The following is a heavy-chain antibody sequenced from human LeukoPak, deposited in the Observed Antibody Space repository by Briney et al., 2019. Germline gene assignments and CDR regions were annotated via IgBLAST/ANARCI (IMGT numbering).Heavy chain of an antibody. Sequence: PSETLSLTCIVSGGSISSGDYYWSWIRQPPGKGLEWIGYIYYSGSTYYSPSLKSRVTISEDTSKNQYSLKLSSVTAADTDVYYCARGPGMARSLNTRFDYWGKGTLVTVSS. V-gene: IGHV4-30-4*01. CDR2: IYYSGST. J-gene: IGHJ4*02. CDR3: ARGPGMARSLNTRFDY. CDR1: GGSISSGDYY. D-gene: IGHD5-24*01.